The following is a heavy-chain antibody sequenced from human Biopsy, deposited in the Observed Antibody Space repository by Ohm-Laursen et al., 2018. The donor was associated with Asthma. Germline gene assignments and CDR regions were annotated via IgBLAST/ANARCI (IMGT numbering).Heavy chain of an antibody. CDR1: GFSFSRYG. CDR2: ISYDGSNK. Sequence: SLRLSCTASGFSFSRYGMHWVRQAPGKGLEWVAVISYDGSNKYYGDSVQGRFTISRDNSKNTLYLQMNSLRAEDTAVYYCASYEVVTSILPLDVWGQGTTVTVSS. J-gene: IGHJ6*02. CDR3: ASYEVVTSILPLDV. V-gene: IGHV3-30*03. D-gene: IGHD2-21*02.